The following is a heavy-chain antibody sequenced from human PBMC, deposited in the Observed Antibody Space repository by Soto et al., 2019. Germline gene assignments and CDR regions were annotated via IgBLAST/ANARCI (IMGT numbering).Heavy chain of an antibody. Sequence: GGSLRLSCTASGFTFSSYAMSWVRQAPEKGLEWVSAISGSGGSTYYADSVKGRFTISRDNSKNTLYLQMNSLRAEDTAVYYCAKSDYYDSSGYSLPAGYWGQGTLVTVSS. J-gene: IGHJ4*02. CDR3: AKSDYYDSSGYSLPAGY. CDR1: GFTFSSYA. D-gene: IGHD3-22*01. CDR2: ISGSGGST. V-gene: IGHV3-23*01.